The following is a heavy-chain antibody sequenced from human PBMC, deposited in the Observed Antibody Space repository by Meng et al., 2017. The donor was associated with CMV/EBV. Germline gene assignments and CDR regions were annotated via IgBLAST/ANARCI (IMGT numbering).Heavy chain of an antibody. D-gene: IGHD2-2*01. J-gene: IGHJ6*02. CDR2: INPSGGST. CDR1: SYD. CDR3: ARGDCSSTSCPSYYYYGMDV. Sequence: SYDMHWVRQAPGQGLEWMGIINPSGGSTSYAQKFQGRVTMTRDTSTSTVYMELSSLRSEDTAVYYCARGDCSSTSCPSYYYYGMDVWGQGTTVTVSS. V-gene: IGHV1-46*01.